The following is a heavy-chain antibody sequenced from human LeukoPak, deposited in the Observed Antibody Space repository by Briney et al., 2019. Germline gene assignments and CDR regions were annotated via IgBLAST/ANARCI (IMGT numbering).Heavy chain of an antibody. Sequence: SGPALVKPTQTLTLTCTFSGFSLSTSGMCVSWIRQPPGKALEWLARIDWDDDKYYSTSLKTRLTISKDTSKNQVVLTMTNMDPVDTATYYCARIKAAAGTPYFDYWGQGALVTASS. CDR3: ARIKAAAGTPYFDY. J-gene: IGHJ4*02. CDR1: GFSLSTSGMC. V-gene: IGHV2-70*11. D-gene: IGHD6-13*01. CDR2: IDWDDDK.